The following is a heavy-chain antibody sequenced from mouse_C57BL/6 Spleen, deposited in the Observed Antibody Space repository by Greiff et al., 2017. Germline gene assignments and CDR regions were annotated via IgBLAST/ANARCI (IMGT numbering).Heavy chain of an antibody. Sequence: EVMLVESGGGLVKPGGSLKLSCAASGFTFSDYGMHWVRQAPEKGLEWVAYISSGSSTIYYADTVKGRFTISRDNAKNTLFLQRTSLRSEDTAMYYCARLDYDAMDYWGQGTSVTVSS. J-gene: IGHJ4*01. CDR1: GFTFSDYG. V-gene: IGHV5-17*01. CDR3: ARLDYDAMDY. CDR2: ISSGSSTI.